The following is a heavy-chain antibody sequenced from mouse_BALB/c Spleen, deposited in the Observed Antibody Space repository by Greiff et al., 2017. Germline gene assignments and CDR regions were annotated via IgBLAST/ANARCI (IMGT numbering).Heavy chain of an antibody. CDR1: GFNIKDYY. J-gene: IGHJ4*01. D-gene: IGHD2-1*01. CDR2: IDPENGDT. V-gene: IGHV14-4*02. CDR3: NVLGNRYAMDY. Sequence: VQLQQSGAELVRSGASVKLFCTASGFNIKDYYMHWVKQRPEQGLEWIGWIDPENGDTEYAPKFQGKATMTADTSSNTAYLQLSSLTSEDTAVYYCNVLGNRYAMDYWGQGTSVTVSS.